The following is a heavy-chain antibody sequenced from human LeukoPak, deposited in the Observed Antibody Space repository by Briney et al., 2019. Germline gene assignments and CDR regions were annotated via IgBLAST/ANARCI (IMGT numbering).Heavy chain of an antibody. V-gene: IGHV3-7*01. CDR2: IKEDGSEK. CDR3: ARRSTVTAYDFYYMDV. CDR1: EFIFSGYW. J-gene: IGHJ6*03. Sequence: GGSLRLSCEASEFIFSGYWMTWVRQAPGKWLEWVANIKEDGSEKYYVDSVKGRFIISRNNANKSLYLQMNSMRAEDTAVYYCARRSTVTAYDFYYMDVWGKGTTVIVSS. D-gene: IGHD4-17*01.